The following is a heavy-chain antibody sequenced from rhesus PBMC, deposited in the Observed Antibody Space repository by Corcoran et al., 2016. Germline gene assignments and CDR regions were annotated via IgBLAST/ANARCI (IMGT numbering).Heavy chain of an antibody. D-gene: IGHD3-28*01. CDR3: ARASYYDSGYYTFDY. Sequence: QVQLVQSGAEVKKPGASVKVSCQASGFTFGSYAINWVRQSPGQGLEWMVVIIPLFGITNAAKKVQGRDTVTPDTSTSTAYMKLISLRSEDTAVYYCARASYYDSGYYTFDYWGQGVLVTVSS. V-gene: IGHV1-198*02. CDR1: GFTFGSYA. J-gene: IGHJ4*01. CDR2: IIPLFGIT.